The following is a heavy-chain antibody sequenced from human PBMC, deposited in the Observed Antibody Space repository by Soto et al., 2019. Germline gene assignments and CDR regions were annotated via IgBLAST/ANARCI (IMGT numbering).Heavy chain of an antibody. J-gene: IGHJ4*02. Sequence: QVQLQESGPGLVKPSGTLSLTCAVSGGSISSSNWWSWVRQPPGKGLEWIGEIYHSGSTNYNPSLKTRVAITVHXSKTPFSLKLSSVTAADTAVYYCARGDSGYDPLDYWGQGTLVTVSS. CDR3: ARGDSGYDPLDY. CDR1: GGSISSSNW. CDR2: IYHSGST. D-gene: IGHD5-12*01. V-gene: IGHV4-4*02.